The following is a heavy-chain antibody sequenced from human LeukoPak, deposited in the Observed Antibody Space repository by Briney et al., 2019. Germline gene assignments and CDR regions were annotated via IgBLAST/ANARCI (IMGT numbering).Heavy chain of an antibody. CDR3: ARGGSSTRTGGYYFGY. V-gene: IGHV1-8*03. D-gene: IGHD2-2*01. J-gene: IGHJ4*02. CDR2: MNPNSGNT. CDR1: GYTFTSYD. Sequence: ASVKVSCKASGYTFTSYDINWVRQATGQGLEWMGWMNPNSGNTGYAQKFQGRVTITRNTSISTAYMELSSLRSEDTAVYYCARGGSSTRTGGYYFGYWGQGTLVTVSS.